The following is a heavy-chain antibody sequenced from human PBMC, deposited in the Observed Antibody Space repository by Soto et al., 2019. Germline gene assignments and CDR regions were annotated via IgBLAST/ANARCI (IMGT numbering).Heavy chain of an antibody. Sequence: QVQLVQSGAEVKKPGSSVKVSCKASGGTFSSYAISWVRQAPGQGLEWMGGIIPIFGTANYAQKFQGRVTITADESTSTAYMELSSLRSEDTAVYYCAKYYCSGGSCYSNHYYGMDVGGQGTTVTVSS. J-gene: IGHJ6*02. CDR2: IIPIFGTA. V-gene: IGHV1-69*01. CDR1: GGTFSSYA. CDR3: AKYYCSGGSCYSNHYYGMDV. D-gene: IGHD2-15*01.